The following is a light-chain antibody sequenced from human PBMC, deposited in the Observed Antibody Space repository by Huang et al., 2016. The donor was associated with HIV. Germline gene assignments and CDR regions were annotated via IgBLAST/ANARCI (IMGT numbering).Light chain of an antibody. CDR1: QSVSSN. V-gene: IGKV3-15*01. J-gene: IGKJ1*01. CDR2: GAS. CDR3: QQFDDWPPT. Sequence: DIVMTQSPATLSVSPGERAALSCRASQSVSSNLAWYQQKPGQAPRLLICGASTRATGVPARFRGSGSGTEFTLIISSLQSEDFAIYYCQQFDDWPPTFGQGTKVEI.